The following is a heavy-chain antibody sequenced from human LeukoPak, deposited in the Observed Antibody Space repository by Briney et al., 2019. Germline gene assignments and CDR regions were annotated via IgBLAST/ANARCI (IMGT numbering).Heavy chain of an antibody. V-gene: IGHV3-48*02. CDR3: ARGDASGWSY. J-gene: IGHJ4*02. D-gene: IGHD6-19*01. CDR1: GFTFSGYS. Sequence: GGSLRLSCAASGFTFSGYSMNWVRQAPGKGLVRLSYISGSGSIIYYAGSVKGRFTISRDNAKNSLYLQMNSLRDEDTAVYYCARGDASGWSYWGQGTLVTVSS. CDR2: ISGSGSII.